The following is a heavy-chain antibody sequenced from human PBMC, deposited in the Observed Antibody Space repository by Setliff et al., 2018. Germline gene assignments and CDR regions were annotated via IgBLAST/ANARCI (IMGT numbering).Heavy chain of an antibody. V-gene: IGHV1-24*01. CDR2: FDPEDGET. J-gene: IGHJ3*02. Sequence: ASVKVSCKVSGYTLTELSMRWVRQAPGKGLEWMGGFDPEDGETIYAQKFQGRVTMTEDTSTDTAYMELSSLRSEDTAVYYCATNSGGNTIDAFDIWGQGTMVTVSS. D-gene: IGHD2-15*01. CDR1: GYTLTELS. CDR3: ATNSGGNTIDAFDI.